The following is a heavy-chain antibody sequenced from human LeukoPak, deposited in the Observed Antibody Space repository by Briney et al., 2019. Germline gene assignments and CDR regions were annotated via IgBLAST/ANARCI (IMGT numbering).Heavy chain of an antibody. D-gene: IGHD3-16*02. CDR1: GGTFSSYA. V-gene: IGHV1-69*05. CDR2: IIPIFGTA. J-gene: IGHJ4*02. CDR3: ARAKIGPYDYVWGSYRRYYFDY. Sequence: SVKVSCRASGGTFSSYAISWVRQAPGQGLEWMGGIIPIFGTANYAQKFQGRVTITTDESTSTAYMELSSLRSEDTAVYYCARAKIGPYDYVWGSYRRYYFDYWGQGTLVTVSS.